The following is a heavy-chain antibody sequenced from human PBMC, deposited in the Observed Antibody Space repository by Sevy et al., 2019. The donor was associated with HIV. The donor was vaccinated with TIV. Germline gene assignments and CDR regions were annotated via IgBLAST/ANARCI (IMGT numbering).Heavy chain of an antibody. J-gene: IGHJ4*02. CDR2: FDPEDGEP. CDR1: GNTLSDLY. V-gene: IGHV1-24*01. CDR3: ASVGYYDSTAHKQDRGGY. Sequence: ASVKVSCKVSGNTLSDLYMHWVRQSPGKGFEWIGGFDPEDGEPIYARKFQGRVTVTEDTSTDTAYMELNSLRPEDTAVYYCASVGYYDSTAHKQDRGGYWGQGTLITVSS. D-gene: IGHD3-16*01.